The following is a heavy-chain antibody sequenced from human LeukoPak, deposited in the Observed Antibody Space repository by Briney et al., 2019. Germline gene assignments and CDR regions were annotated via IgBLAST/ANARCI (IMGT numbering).Heavy chain of an antibody. Sequence: GGSLRLSCAACGFTFRNYAMHWVRQAPGKGLEWVAVISYDGSNKYYADSVKGRFTISRDNSKNTLYLQMNSLRAEDTAVYYCARTPYYYDSSGYFDYWGQGTLVTVSS. V-gene: IGHV3-30*01. CDR1: GFTFRNYA. CDR3: ARTPYYYDSSGYFDY. J-gene: IGHJ4*02. CDR2: ISYDGSNK. D-gene: IGHD3-22*01.